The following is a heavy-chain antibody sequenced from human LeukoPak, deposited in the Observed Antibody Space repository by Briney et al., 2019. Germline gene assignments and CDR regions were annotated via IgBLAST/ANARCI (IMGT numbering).Heavy chain of an antibody. D-gene: IGHD4-17*01. V-gene: IGHV1-2*06. Sequence: ASVKVSCKASGYTFTGYYMHWVRQAPGQGLEWMGRINPNSGGTNYAQKFQGRVTMTRDTSISTAYMELSRLRSDDTAVYYCARVNGDFYWYFDLWGRGTLVSVS. CDR2: INPNSGGT. CDR1: GYTFTGYY. CDR3: ARVNGDFYWYFDL. J-gene: IGHJ2*01.